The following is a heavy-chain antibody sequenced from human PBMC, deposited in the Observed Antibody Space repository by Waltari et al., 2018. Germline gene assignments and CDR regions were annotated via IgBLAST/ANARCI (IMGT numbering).Heavy chain of an antibody. J-gene: IGHJ4*02. CDR1: GDSMSSTYC. V-gene: IGHV4-4*02. Sequence: QLQESGPGLVKPSGTLSLTCAVSGDSMSSTYCWSWVRQPPGKGLEWMGQVRGDGKTNYNPSVASRVTISLDTYNNQFSLKVTSATAADTAVYYCARDRGRGLYLDSWGPGILVTVSP. CDR3: ARDRGRGLYLDS. D-gene: IGHD2-15*01. CDR2: VRGDGKT.